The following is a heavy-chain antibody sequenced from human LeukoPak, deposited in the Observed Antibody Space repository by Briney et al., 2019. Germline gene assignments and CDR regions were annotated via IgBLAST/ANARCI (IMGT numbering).Heavy chain of an antibody. D-gene: IGHD6-19*01. CDR3: AYWSSDWSFDY. CDR2: TYYRSKWYN. J-gene: IGHJ4*02. Sequence: SQTLSLTCAISGDTLSTNSAARNWIRQSPSRGLEWLARTYYRSKWYNDYAVSVKSRITINPDTSKNQFSLKLNSVTPEDTAVYYCAYWSSDWSFDYWGQGTLVTVSS. CDR1: GDTLSTNSAA. V-gene: IGHV6-1*01.